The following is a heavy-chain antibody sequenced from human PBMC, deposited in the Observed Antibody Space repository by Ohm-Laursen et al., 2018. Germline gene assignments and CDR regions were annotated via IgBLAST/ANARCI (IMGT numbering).Heavy chain of an antibody. J-gene: IGHJ4*02. D-gene: IGHD6-6*01. V-gene: IGHV4-31*03. CDR3: ARGPQDGSSASDC. CDR2: IYSSGGT. Sequence: PSETLSLTCSVSGGSISSGGYYWSWTRQHPGKGLEWLGHIYSSGGTNYNPSLKSRLSISIDTSKNQFSLKLSSVTAADTAVYYCARGPQDGSSASDCWGQGTLVTVSS. CDR1: GGSISSGGYY.